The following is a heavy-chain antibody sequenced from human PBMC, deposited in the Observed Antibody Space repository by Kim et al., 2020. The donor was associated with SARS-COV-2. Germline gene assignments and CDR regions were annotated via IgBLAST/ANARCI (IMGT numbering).Heavy chain of an antibody. CDR3: ARGGLLSGMGCDY. Sequence: YAQKFQGRVTMTRDTSASTAYMELSSLRSADTAVYYCARGGLLSGMGCDYWGQGTLVTVSS. D-gene: IGHD2-15*01. V-gene: IGHV1-3*01. J-gene: IGHJ4*02.